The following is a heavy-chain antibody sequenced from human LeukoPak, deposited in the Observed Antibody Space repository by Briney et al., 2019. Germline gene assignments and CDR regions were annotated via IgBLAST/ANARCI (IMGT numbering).Heavy chain of an antibody. J-gene: IGHJ3*02. V-gene: IGHV4-59*01. CDR3: ARVRVAVAGDAFDI. Sequence: SETLSLTCTVSGGSISSYYWSWIRQPPGKGLEWIGYIYYSGSTNYNPSLKSRVTISVDTSKNQFSLKLNSVTAADTAVYYCARVRVAVAGDAFDIWGQGTMVTVSS. CDR2: IYYSGST. D-gene: IGHD6-19*01. CDR1: GGSISSYY.